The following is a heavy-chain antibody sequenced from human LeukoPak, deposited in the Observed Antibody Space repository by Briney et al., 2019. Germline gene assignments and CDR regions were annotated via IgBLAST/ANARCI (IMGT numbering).Heavy chain of an antibody. CDR2: IKEDGSEK. CDR3: ARAYSSNWYDAFDL. J-gene: IGHJ3*01. V-gene: IGHV3-7*01. D-gene: IGHD6-13*01. CDR1: GFIFSGYW. Sequence: GGSLRLSCAASGFIFSGYWMSWVRQAPGKGLEWVANIKEDGSEKYYVDSVKGRFTISRDNAKNSLYLQMNRLRAEDTAIYYCARAYSSNWYDAFDLWGQGTMVTVSS.